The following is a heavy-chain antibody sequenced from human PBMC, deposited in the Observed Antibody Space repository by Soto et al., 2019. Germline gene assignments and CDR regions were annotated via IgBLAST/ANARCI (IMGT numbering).Heavy chain of an antibody. CDR3: ARRGSR. Sequence: GSLRLSCAASGFTFSSSEMYWVRQAPGKGLEWISYIHPGGQTIFYAESVKGRFTISRDNAKHSVYLQMNSLRAEDTAVYYCARRGSRWGRGTKVTVSS. CDR1: GFTFSSSE. D-gene: IGHD2-15*01. V-gene: IGHV3-48*03. J-gene: IGHJ3*01. CDR2: IHPGGQTI.